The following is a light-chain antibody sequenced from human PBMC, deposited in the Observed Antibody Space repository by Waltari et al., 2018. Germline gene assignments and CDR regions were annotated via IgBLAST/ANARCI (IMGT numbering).Light chain of an antibody. CDR3: SSYTSSSTLV. CDR2: DVS. Sequence: QSALTQPASVSGSPGQSITISCTGSSSDVGGYNYVSWYQQHPGKAPKLMIFDVSKRPPGVPYRFSGSKSGHPASLSISGLQAEDEADYFCSSYTSSSTLVFGTGTKVTVL. J-gene: IGLJ1*01. CDR1: SSDVGGYNY. V-gene: IGLV2-14*01.